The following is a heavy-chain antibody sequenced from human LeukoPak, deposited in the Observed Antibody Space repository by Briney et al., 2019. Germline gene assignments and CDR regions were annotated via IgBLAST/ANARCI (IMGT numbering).Heavy chain of an antibody. V-gene: IGHV3-53*01. CDR3: AREDAPGWYGY. J-gene: IGHJ4*02. CDR2: IYSGGST. D-gene: IGHD6-19*01. CDR1: GFIVSSNY. Sequence: GGSLRLSCAASGFIVSSNYMSWVRQAPGKGLEWVSVIYSGGSTYYADSVKGRFTISRDNSKNTLYLQMNSLRAEDTAVYYCAREDAPGWYGYWGQGTLVTVSS.